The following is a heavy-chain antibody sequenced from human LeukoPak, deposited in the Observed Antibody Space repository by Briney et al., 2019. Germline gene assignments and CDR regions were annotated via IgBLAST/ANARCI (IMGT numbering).Heavy chain of an antibody. CDR3: ARRPYSSSWPFNY. J-gene: IGHJ4*02. D-gene: IGHD6-13*01. Sequence: SETLSLTCAVYIDSFTNYYWNWIRQTPGKGLEWIGEINHSGGSTNYNPSLKSRVTISVDTSKNQFSLKVSSVTAADTAVYYCARRPYSSSWPFNYWGQGTVVTVSS. CDR2: INHSGGST. V-gene: IGHV4-34*01. CDR1: IDSFTNYY.